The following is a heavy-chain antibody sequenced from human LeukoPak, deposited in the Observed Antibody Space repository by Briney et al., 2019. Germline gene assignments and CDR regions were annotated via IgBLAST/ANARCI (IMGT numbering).Heavy chain of an antibody. CDR1: GDSFSYFY. J-gene: IGHJ4*02. V-gene: IGHV4-59*01. Sequence: SETLSLTCTVSGDSFSYFYWSWIRQPPGKGLEWIGYIYNSGSTNYNPSLKSRVTISLDTSKNQFSMKLSSVTAADTAVYYCARGVVAAAGRTFDFWGQGTLVTVSS. D-gene: IGHD6-13*01. CDR3: ARGVVAAAGRTFDF. CDR2: IYNSGST.